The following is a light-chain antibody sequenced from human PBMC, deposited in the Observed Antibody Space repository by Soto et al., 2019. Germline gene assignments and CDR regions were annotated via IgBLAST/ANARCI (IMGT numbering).Light chain of an antibody. CDR1: QSISTY. V-gene: IGKV1-39*01. CDR2: AAS. CDR3: QQSYITPPLT. Sequence: DIQMTQSPSSLSASVGDRVTITCRASQSISTYLNWYQQMPGKAPKLLIYAASSLQSGVPSRFSGSVSGTDYTLTISSLQPEDLATYYCQQSYITPPLTFGGGTKVEIK. J-gene: IGKJ4*01.